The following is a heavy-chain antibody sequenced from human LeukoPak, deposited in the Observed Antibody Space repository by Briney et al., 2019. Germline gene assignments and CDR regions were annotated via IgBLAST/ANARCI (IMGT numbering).Heavy chain of an antibody. J-gene: IGHJ6*03. D-gene: IGHD3-10*01. CDR3: ARDSVITMVRGVITFAYYYYYMDV. V-gene: IGHV3-64*01. Sequence: GSLRLSCAASGFTFSSYAMHWVRQAPGKGLEYVSAISSNGGSTYYANSVKGRFTISRDNSKNTLYLQMGSLRAEDMAVYYCARDSVITMVRGVITFAYYYYYMDVWGKGTTVTVSS. CDR1: GFTFSSYA. CDR2: ISSNGGST.